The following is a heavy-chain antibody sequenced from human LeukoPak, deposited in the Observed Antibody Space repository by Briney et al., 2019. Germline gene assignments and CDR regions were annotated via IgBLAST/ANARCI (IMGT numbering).Heavy chain of an antibody. D-gene: IGHD4-23*01. J-gene: IGHJ4*02. CDR3: AKWADGGNSDY. CDR1: GFTFSSYA. CDR2: ISYDGSNK. Sequence: GGSLRLSCAASGFTFSSYAMSWVRQAPGKGLEWVAVISYDGSNKYYADSVKGRLTISRDNSKNTLYLQMNSLRAEDTAVYYCAKWADGGNSDYWGQGTLVTVSS. V-gene: IGHV3-30*18.